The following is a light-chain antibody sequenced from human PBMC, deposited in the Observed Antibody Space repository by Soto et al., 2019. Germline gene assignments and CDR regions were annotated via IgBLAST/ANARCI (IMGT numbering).Light chain of an antibody. CDR3: FSFTTDWTHV. CDR1: SSDIGAYNY. Sequence: QSALTQPASVSGSPGQSITISCTGSSSDIGAYNYVSWFKQYPGKAPKLIISEVSNRPSGVSNRFSGSKSGTAASLTISGLQTEDEADYFCFSFTTDWTHVFGTGTKLTVL. J-gene: IGLJ1*01. CDR2: EVS. V-gene: IGLV2-14*01.